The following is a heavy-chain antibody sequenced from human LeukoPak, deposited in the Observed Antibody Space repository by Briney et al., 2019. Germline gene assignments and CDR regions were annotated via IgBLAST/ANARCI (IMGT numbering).Heavy chain of an antibody. V-gene: IGHV5-51*01. D-gene: IGHD6-13*01. Sequence: GESLKISCKGSGNSFTNYWIGWVRQMPGRGLEWMGSIYPDDSDTRYSPSFQGQVTISADKSISTAYLQWSSLKASDTAMYYCARHPAGTPSRVDYWGQGTLVTVSS. J-gene: IGHJ4*02. CDR2: IYPDDSDT. CDR3: ARHPAGTPSRVDY. CDR1: GNSFTNYW.